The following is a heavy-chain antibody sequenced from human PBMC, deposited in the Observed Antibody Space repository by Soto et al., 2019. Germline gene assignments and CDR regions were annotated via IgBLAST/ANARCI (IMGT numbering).Heavy chain of an antibody. Sequence: GGSLRLSCAVSGFTFSSHAMFWVRQAPGKGLECVSGISGSGGTTFYADSVKGRFTISRDNSKKTLYLQMNSLRAEDTAVYYCAKSPYDFWSPGQYYFDHWGKGTLVTVSP. V-gene: IGHV3-23*01. CDR1: GFTFSSHA. J-gene: IGHJ4*02. CDR2: ISGSGGTT. D-gene: IGHD3-3*01. CDR3: AKSPYDFWSPGQYYFDH.